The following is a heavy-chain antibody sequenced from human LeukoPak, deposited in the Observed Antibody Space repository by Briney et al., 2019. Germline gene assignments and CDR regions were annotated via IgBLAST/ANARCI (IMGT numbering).Heavy chain of an antibody. V-gene: IGHV3-7*01. J-gene: IGHJ6*03. Sequence: GGSLRLSCAASGFTFSSTWMSWVRQAPGKGLEWVSNIKEDGGEKNYVDSVKGRFIISRDNVKNSLYLQMNSPRDEDTAVYYCARDFGYCRGGSCYTRMDVWGKGTTVTVSS. D-gene: IGHD2-15*01. CDR3: ARDFGYCRGGSCYTRMDV. CDR2: IKEDGGEK. CDR1: GFTFSSTW.